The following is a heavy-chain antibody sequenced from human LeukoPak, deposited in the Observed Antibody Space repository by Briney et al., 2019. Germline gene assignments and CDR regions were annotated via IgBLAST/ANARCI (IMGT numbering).Heavy chain of an antibody. V-gene: IGHV3-15*01. CDR1: GFTFCNAR. D-gene: IGHD3-10*01. CDR2: IKSKTDDGTT. Sequence: GGSLRLSCAASGFTFCNARMSWVRQAPGERLEWVGRIKSKTDDGTTDYAAPVKGGFTISRDDSKNELDLQMNRLNTEDTDVYYCSTGPTRIRMMRGVVITDYWGQGTLVTVSS. CDR3: STGPTRIRMMRGVVITDY. J-gene: IGHJ4*02.